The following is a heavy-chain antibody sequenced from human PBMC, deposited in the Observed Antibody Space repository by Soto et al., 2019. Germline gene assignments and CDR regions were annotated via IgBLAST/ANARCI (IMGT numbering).Heavy chain of an antibody. J-gene: IGHJ3*02. V-gene: IGHV1-18*01. D-gene: IGHD2-2*03. CDR2: ISAYNGNT. Sequence: GASVKVSCKASGYTFTSYGISWVRQAPGQGLEWMGWISAYNGNTNYAQKLQGRVTMTTDTSTSTAYMELRSLRSDDTAVYYCARDGLDIVVVPAPAQSAFDIWGQGTMVTVSS. CDR3: ARDGLDIVVVPAPAQSAFDI. CDR1: GYTFTSYG.